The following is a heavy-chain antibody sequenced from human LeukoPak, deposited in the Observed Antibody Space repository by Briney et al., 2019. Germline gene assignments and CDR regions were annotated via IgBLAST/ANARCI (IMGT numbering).Heavy chain of an antibody. D-gene: IGHD6-19*01. V-gene: IGHV4-4*07. CDR1: GGSISSYY. CDR2: IYTSGST. J-gene: IGHJ5*02. Sequence: PSETLSLTCTVSGGSISSYYWSWIRQPAGKGLEWIGRIYTSGSTNYNPSLKSRVTMSVDTSNNQFSLKLSSVTAADTAVYYCARTRMAGTGGWFDPWGQGTLVTVSS. CDR3: ARTRMAGTGGWFDP.